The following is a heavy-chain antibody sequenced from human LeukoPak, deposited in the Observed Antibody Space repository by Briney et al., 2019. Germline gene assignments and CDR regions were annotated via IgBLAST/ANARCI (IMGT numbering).Heavy chain of an antibody. D-gene: IGHD3-3*01. CDR3: ARTEWSSLSQLDP. V-gene: IGHV4-38-2*02. Sequence: SETLSLTCTVSGYSMSSGYYWGWLRQSPGQGLEWIGTIHHGGNTYYNPSLKSRVTISIDTSKNQFSLRLTSVTAADTAVYYCARTEWSSLSQLDPWGQGTLVTVSS. CDR2: IHHGGNT. CDR1: GYSMSSGYY. J-gene: IGHJ5*02.